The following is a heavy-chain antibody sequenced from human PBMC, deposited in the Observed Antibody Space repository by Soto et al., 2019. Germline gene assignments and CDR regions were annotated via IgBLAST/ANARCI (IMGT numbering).Heavy chain of an antibody. CDR3: ERRHGLDIDAYY. J-gene: IGHJ1*01. CDR2: FFIGGNT. CDR1: GGSISSSTYY. D-gene: IGHD3-10*01. V-gene: IGHV4-39*01. Sequence: PSETLSLTCTVSGGSISSSTYYWGWMRQPPGKGLEWIASFFIGGNTYYNPSLKSRVTISVDTSKNQFSLKLSSVTAADTAVYVCERRHGLDIDAYYWGKGTLVTVSA.